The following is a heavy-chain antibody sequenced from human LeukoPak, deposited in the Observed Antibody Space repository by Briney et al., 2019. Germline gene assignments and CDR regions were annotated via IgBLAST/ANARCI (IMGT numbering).Heavy chain of an antibody. CDR1: GFTFRNYA. CDR2: ISGGADSA. V-gene: IGHV3-23*01. J-gene: IGHJ4*02. CDR3: ANGLMTTFEN. Sequence: GGSLRLSCAASGFTFRNYAMNWVRQAPGKGLEWVSVISGGADSAYYADSVRGRFTISRDNSRNTLSLQMNSLRVDDTAVYYCANGLMTTFENWGQGTLVIVSS. D-gene: IGHD4-11*01.